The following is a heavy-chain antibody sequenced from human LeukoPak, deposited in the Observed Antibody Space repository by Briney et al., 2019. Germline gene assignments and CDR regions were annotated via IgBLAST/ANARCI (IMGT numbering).Heavy chain of an antibody. V-gene: IGHV1-69*13. CDR1: GSTFSSYA. CDR2: IIPIFGTA. CDR3: ARDWPYYYDSSGYPAYSNWFDP. D-gene: IGHD3-22*01. Sequence: ASVKVSCKASGSTFSSYAISWVRQAPGQGLEWMGGIIPIFGTANYAQKFQGRVTITADESTSTAYMELSSLRSEDTAVYYCARDWPYYYDSSGYPAYSNWFDPWGQGTLVTVSS. J-gene: IGHJ5*02.